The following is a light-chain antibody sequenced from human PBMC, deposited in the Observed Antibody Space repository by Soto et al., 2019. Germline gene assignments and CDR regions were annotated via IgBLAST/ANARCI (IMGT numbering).Light chain of an antibody. V-gene: IGLV1-40*01. J-gene: IGLJ1*01. CDR2: SDN. Sequence: QPVLTQPPSVSGAPGQGVTISCTGSSSNIGAGYYVHWYQQLPGTAPKLLIYSDNTRPSGVPDRFSGSKSGTSASLAISGLQAEDEADYYCQSYDSGLSGSVFGTGTKLTVL. CDR3: QSYDSGLSGSV. CDR1: SSNIGAGYY.